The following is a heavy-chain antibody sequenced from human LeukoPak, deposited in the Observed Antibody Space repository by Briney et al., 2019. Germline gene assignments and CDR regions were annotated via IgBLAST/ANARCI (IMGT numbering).Heavy chain of an antibody. V-gene: IGHV1-8*01. J-gene: IGHJ5*02. D-gene: IGHD3-9*01. CDR1: GYTFTSYD. CDR3: ARGARYYDILTGYYH. Sequence: ASVKVSCKASGYTFTSYDINWVRQATGQGLEWMGWMNPNSGNTGYAQKFQGRVTMTRNTSISTAYMELSSLRSEDTAVYYCARGARYYDILTGYYHWGQGTLVTVSS. CDR2: MNPNSGNT.